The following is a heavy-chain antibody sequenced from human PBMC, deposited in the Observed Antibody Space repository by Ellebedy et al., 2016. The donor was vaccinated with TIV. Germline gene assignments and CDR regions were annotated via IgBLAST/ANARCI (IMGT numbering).Heavy chain of an antibody. CDR3: ARATSGFDL. Sequence: PGGSLRLSCAASGFTFSSFWMTWVRQAPGKGLEWVANIKYDGSEEYYAASVKGRFTISRDNAKNSLYLQMDSLRAEDTAVYYCARATSGFDLWGRGTLVTVSS. V-gene: IGHV3-7*05. D-gene: IGHD6-19*01. CDR1: GFTFSSFW. CDR2: IKYDGSEE. J-gene: IGHJ2*01.